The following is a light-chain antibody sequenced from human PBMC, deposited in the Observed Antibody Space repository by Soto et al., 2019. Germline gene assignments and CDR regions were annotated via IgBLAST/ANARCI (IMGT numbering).Light chain of an antibody. CDR2: AAS. J-gene: IGKJ1*01. Sequence: ETVMTQSPATLSVSPGERATLSCRASQSVNSNLAWYQKKPCQAPRLLIYAASTRATGIPARFSGSGSGTEFTLTISSLQSEDFAVYYCQQYNNWPLQTFGQGTKVDI. V-gene: IGKV3-15*01. CDR1: QSVNSN. CDR3: QQYNNWPLQT.